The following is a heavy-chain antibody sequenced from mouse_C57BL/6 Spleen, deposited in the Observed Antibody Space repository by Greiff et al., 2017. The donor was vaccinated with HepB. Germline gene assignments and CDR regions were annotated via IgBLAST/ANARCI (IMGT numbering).Heavy chain of an antibody. CDR1: GFNIKDDY. Sequence: VQLQQSGAELVRPGASVKLSCTASGFNIKDDYMHWVKQRPEQGLEWIGWIDPENGDTAYASKFQGKATITADTSSNTAYLQLSSLTSEDTAVYYCTTITTVVARWYFDVWGTGTTVTVSS. V-gene: IGHV14-4*01. D-gene: IGHD1-1*01. CDR2: IDPENGDT. CDR3: TTITTVVARWYFDV. J-gene: IGHJ1*03.